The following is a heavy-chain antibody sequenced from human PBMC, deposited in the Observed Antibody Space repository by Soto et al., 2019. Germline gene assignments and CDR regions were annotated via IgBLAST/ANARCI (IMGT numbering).Heavy chain of an antibody. V-gene: IGHV3-30*18. J-gene: IGHJ4*02. Sequence: QVQLVESGGGVVQPGRSLGLSCAGSGFTFSNSDIHWVRQAPGKGLEWVAVISYDGSSKNYADSVKGRFTISRDNSKNTLDLQLNSLRPEDTAVYFCAKDESQMLRGVMPYWGQGTLVTVSS. CDR3: AKDESQMLRGVMPY. CDR1: GFTFSNSD. D-gene: IGHD3-10*01. CDR2: ISYDGSSK.